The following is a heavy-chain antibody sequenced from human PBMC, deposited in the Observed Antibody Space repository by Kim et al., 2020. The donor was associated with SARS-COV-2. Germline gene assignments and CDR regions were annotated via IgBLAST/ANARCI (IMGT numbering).Heavy chain of an antibody. D-gene: IGHD6-25*01. CDR3: AREAAYGYYFDY. V-gene: IGHV3-74*01. J-gene: IGHJ4*02. Sequence: RYQDSGKGRFTIPRANAQNTLNVKMNRLGAEDTAVYYCAREAAYGYYFDYWGQGTLVTVSS.